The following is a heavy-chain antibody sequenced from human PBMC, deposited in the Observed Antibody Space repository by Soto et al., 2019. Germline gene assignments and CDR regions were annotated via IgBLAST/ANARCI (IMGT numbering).Heavy chain of an antibody. D-gene: IGHD3-10*01. J-gene: IGHJ4*02. Sequence: ALVKVSCKASGYTFTSYDINWVRQATGQGLEGMGWMNPNSGNTGYAQKFQGRVTMTRNTSISTAFMELSSLRSEDTAGDYCARVILHMVRGVIMPRGAQRWGQGTLVTVSS. CDR1: GYTFTSYD. CDR2: MNPNSGNT. V-gene: IGHV1-8*01. CDR3: ARVILHMVRGVIMPRGAQR.